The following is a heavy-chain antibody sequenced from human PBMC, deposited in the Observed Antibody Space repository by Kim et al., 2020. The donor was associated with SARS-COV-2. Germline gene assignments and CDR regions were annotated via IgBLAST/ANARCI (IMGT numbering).Heavy chain of an antibody. CDR1: GGTFSSYA. Sequence: SVKVSCKASGGTFSSYAISWVRQAPGQGLEWMGRIIPILGIANYAQKFQGRVTITADKSTSTAYMELSSLRSEDTAVYYCASSAYTAMAFAGNWGYWGQRTLVTVSS. D-gene: IGHD5-18*01. J-gene: IGHJ4*02. CDR3: ASSAYTAMAFAGNWGY. V-gene: IGHV1-69*04. CDR2: IIPILGIA.